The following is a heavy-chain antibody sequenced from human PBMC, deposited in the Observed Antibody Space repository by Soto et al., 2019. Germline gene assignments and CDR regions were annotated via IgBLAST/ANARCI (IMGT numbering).Heavy chain of an antibody. CDR3: ARDHYGDYAVFAI. J-gene: IGHJ3*02. V-gene: IGHV3-48*01. D-gene: IGHD4-17*01. CDR2: ISSSSTTI. CDR1: GFTFSSYS. Sequence: PGGSLRLSCAASGFTFSSYSLNWVRQAPGKGLEWVSYISSSSTTIYYADSVKGRFTISRDNAKNSLSLQMNSLRAEDTAVYYFARDHYGDYAVFAICGQGTMVTVSS.